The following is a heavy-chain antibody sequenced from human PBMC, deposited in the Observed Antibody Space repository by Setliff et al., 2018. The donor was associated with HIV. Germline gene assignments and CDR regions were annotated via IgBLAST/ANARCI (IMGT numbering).Heavy chain of an antibody. D-gene: IGHD3-16*01. CDR3: ARHTTWGSLPLDY. V-gene: IGHV3-23*01. J-gene: IGHJ4*02. CDR1: GFNLRSYN. CDR2: IRGSGSGDTT. Sequence: GGSLRLSCAASGFNLRSYNMHWVRQAPGKGLEWVSTIRGSGSGDTTHYADFVKGRFTISRDNSKNTLYLQMNSLRAEDTAVYYCARHTTWGSLPLDYWGQGTLVTVSS.